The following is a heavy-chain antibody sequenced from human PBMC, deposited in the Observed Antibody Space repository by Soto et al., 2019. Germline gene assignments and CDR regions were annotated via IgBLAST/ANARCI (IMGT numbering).Heavy chain of an antibody. CDR1: GGSISSGGYY. J-gene: IGHJ4*02. D-gene: IGHD3-22*01. V-gene: IGHV4-31*03. CDR2: IYYSGSP. Sequence: QVQLQESGPGLVKPSQTLSLTCTVSGGSISSGGYYWSWIRQHPGKGLEWIGYIYYSGSPYYNPSLKSRVTIAVDTSKSQFSLNLSSVIAADTAVYYCARRSSYYYYFDYWGQGTLVTVSS. CDR3: ARRSSYYYYFDY.